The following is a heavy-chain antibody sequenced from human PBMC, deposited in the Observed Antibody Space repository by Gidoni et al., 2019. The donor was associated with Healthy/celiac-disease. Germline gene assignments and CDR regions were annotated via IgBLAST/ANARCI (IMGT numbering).Heavy chain of an antibody. CDR3: ARHGEYCGGDCYSGLWYYGMDV. D-gene: IGHD2-21*02. Sequence: QLQLQESGPGLVKPSETLSLPCTVSGGSISSSSYYWGWIRQPPGKGLEWIGSIYYSGSTYHNPSLKSRVTISVDTSKNQFSLKLSSVTAADTAVYYCARHGEYCGGDCYSGLWYYGMDVWGQGTTVTVSS. V-gene: IGHV4-39*01. CDR2: IYYSGST. CDR1: GGSISSSSYY. J-gene: IGHJ6*02.